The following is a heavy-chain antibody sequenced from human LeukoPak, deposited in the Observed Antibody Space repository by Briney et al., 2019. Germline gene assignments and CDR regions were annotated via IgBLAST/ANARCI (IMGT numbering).Heavy chain of an antibody. CDR2: IYHSGST. Sequence: PSETLSLTCAVSGYSISSGYYWGWIRPPPGKGLEWIGSIYHSGSTYNPSLKNRVTISVDTSKNQFSLKLSSVTAADTAVYYCARSNLGSNWYFDLWGRGTLVTVSS. CDR3: ARSNLGSNWYFDL. D-gene: IGHD4/OR15-4a*01. V-gene: IGHV4-38-2*01. J-gene: IGHJ2*01. CDR1: GYSISSGYY.